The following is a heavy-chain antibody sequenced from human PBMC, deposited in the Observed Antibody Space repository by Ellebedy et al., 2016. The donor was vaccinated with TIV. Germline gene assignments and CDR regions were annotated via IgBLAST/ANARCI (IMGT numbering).Heavy chain of an antibody. D-gene: IGHD4-23*01. J-gene: IGHJ4*02. V-gene: IGHV1-69*10. Sequence: AASVKVSCKASGGTFSSYGISWVRQAPGQGLEWMGGIIPILGNANYAQKFQRRVTITADESTYTAYMELSSLRSEDTAVYYCARVGNYYGGNPSYYFDYWGQGTLVTVSS. CDR2: IIPILGNA. CDR1: GGTFSSYG. CDR3: ARVGNYYGGNPSYYFDY.